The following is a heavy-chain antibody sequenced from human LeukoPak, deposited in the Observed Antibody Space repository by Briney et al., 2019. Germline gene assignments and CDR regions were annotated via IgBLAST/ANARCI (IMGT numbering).Heavy chain of an antibody. V-gene: IGHV3-30*18. Sequence: GGSLRLSCAASGFTFSSYGMHWVRQAPGKGLEWVAVISYDGSNKYYADSVKGRFTISRDNSKNTLYLQMNSLRAEDTAVYYCAKIPMGDAFDIWGQGTIVTVSS. CDR3: AKIPMGDAFDI. J-gene: IGHJ3*02. CDR2: ISYDGSNK. CDR1: GFTFSSYG. D-gene: IGHD3-16*01.